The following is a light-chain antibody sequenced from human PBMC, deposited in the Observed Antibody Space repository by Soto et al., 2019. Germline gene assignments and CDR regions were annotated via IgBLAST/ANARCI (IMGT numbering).Light chain of an antibody. CDR1: QGIRNY. J-gene: IGKJ5*01. Sequence: DIQMTQSPSSLSASVGDRGTITCRASQGIRNYLNWYQQKPGKAPNLLIYMSSSLQSGVPSRFSGSGSGTDFTLTISSLQPEDFASYYCQQAYSAPITFGQGTRLEIK. CDR2: MSS. CDR3: QQAYSAPIT. V-gene: IGKV1-39*01.